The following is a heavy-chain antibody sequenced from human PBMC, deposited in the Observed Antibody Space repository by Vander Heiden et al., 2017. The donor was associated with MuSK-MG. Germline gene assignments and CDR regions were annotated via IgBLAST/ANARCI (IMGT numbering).Heavy chain of an antibody. J-gene: IGHJ5*02. Sequence: EVQVLESGGDLVQPGGSLRLSCAASGFTFRSYAMTWVRQAPGKGLEWVSTISGSGGSTYYADSVKGRFTISRDNSKNTLYLQMNSLRAEDTAIYYCAKMAVAGRVEGYNWFDPWGQGTLVTVSS. D-gene: IGHD6-19*01. CDR2: ISGSGGST. CDR1: GFTFRSYA. CDR3: AKMAVAGRVEGYNWFDP. V-gene: IGHV3-23*01.